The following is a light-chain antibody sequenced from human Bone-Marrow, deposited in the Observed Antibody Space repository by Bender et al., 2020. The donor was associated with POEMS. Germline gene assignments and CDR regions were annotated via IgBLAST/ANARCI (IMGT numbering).Light chain of an antibody. J-gene: IGLJ1*01. V-gene: IGLV2-23*01. Sequence: QSALTQPASVSGSPGQSITISCTGTSSDVGSYILVSWYQQHPDKAPKLMIYEGSKRPAGVSNRFSGCQSGNKAALTISVLEAEEEADYFCCSYAGSSSCVCGTGTEVPVL. CDR1: SSDVGSYIL. CDR3: CSYAGSSSCV. CDR2: EGS.